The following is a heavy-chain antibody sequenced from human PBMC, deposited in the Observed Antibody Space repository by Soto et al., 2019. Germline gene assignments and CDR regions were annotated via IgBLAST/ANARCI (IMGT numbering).Heavy chain of an antibody. CDR3: ARVYRSKGENWFDP. J-gene: IGHJ5*02. CDR2: IYYSGST. Sequence: SETLSLTCTVSGGSISSYYWSWIRQPPGKGLEWIGYIYYSGSTNYNPSLKSRVTISVDTSKNQFSLKLSSVTAADTAVYYCARVYRSKGENWFDPWGQGTLVTVSS. V-gene: IGHV4-59*01. D-gene: IGHD6-13*01. CDR1: GGSISSYY.